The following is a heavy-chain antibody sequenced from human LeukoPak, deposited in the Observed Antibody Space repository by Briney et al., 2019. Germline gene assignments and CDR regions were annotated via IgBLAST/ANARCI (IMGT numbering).Heavy chain of an antibody. J-gene: IGHJ5*02. Sequence: SETLSLTCTVSGGSISSYYWSWIRQPPGKGLEWIGYIYYSGSTNYNPSLKSRVTISVGTSKNQFSLKLSSVTAADTAVYSCARSYGSGRDFWFGPWGHGTLVTVSS. V-gene: IGHV4-59*01. D-gene: IGHD3-10*01. CDR3: ARSYGSGRDFWFGP. CDR1: GGSISSYY. CDR2: IYYSGST.